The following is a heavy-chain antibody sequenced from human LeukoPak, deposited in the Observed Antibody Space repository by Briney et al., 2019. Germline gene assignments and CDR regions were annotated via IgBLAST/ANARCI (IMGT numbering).Heavy chain of an antibody. Sequence: GGSLRLSCAASEFTFSRYDMHWVRQATGKGLEWVSAIGTVGDPYYPGSVKGRFTISRENAKNSLYLQMNSLRAGDTAVYYCARGFLGDAFDIWGQGTMVTVSS. V-gene: IGHV3-13*05. CDR2: IGTVGDP. D-gene: IGHD3-3*01. J-gene: IGHJ3*02. CDR3: ARGFLGDAFDI. CDR1: EFTFSRYD.